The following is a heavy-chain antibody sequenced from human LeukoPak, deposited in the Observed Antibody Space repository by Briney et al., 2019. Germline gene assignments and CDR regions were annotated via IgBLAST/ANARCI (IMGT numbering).Heavy chain of an antibody. J-gene: IGHJ4*02. V-gene: IGHV1-8*03. D-gene: IGHD3-3*01. CDR2: MNPNSGNT. CDR3: ARGRRGYYDFWSGYHHPDY. Sequence: GASVKVSCKASGYTFTSYDINWVRQATAQGLEWMGWMNPNSGNTGYAQKFQGRVTITRNTSISTAYMELSSLRSEDTAVYYCARGRRGYYDFWSGYHHPDYWGQGTLVTVSS. CDR1: GYTFTSYD.